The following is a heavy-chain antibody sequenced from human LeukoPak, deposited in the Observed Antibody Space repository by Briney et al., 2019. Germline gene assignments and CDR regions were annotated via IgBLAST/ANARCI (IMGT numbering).Heavy chain of an antibody. D-gene: IGHD4-17*01. V-gene: IGHV4-59*01. CDR2: IYYSGST. J-gene: IGHJ4*02. Sequence: SETLSLTCTVWSDSINSYYWSWIRQPPGKGLEWIGYIYYSGSTNYNPSLKSRVTMSVDTSKKQFSLKLSSVTAADTAVYYCARASTVTTYYFVYWGQGTLVTVSP. CDR3: ARASTVTTYYFVY. CDR1: SDSINSYY.